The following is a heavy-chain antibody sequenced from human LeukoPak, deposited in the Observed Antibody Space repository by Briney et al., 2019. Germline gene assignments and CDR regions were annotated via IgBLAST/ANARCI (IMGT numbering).Heavy chain of an antibody. CDR3: ARDVGIFGVVTVWIKFDY. Sequence: ASVKVSCKASGYTFTSYGISWVRQAPGQGLEWMGWISAYNGNTNYAQKLQGRVTMTTDTSTSTAYMELRSLRSDDTAVYYCARDVGIFGVVTVWIKFDYWGQGTLVTVSS. V-gene: IGHV1-18*01. J-gene: IGHJ4*02. CDR1: GYTFTSYG. D-gene: IGHD3-3*01. CDR2: ISAYNGNT.